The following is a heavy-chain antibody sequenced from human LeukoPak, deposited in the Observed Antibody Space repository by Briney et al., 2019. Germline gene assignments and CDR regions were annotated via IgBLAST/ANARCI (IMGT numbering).Heavy chain of an antibody. Sequence: SETLSLTCTVSGGSISSYYWSWIRQPAGKGLEWIGRIYTSGSTNYNPSLKSRVTMSVDTSKNQFSLKLSSVTAADTAVYYCARDRTYYDFWSGYYFDYWGQGTLVTVSS. CDR2: IYTSGST. CDR1: GGSISSYY. D-gene: IGHD3-3*01. V-gene: IGHV4-4*07. J-gene: IGHJ4*02. CDR3: ARDRTYYDFWSGYYFDY.